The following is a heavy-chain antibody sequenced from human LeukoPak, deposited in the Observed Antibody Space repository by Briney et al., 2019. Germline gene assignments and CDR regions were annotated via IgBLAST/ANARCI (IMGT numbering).Heavy chain of an antibody. CDR1: GYTFTSYY. CDR3: ALVVPAAGNWFDP. CDR2: INPSGGST. J-gene: IGHJ5*02. Sequence: ASVKVSCKASGYTFTSYYMHWVRQAPGQGLEWMGIINPSGGSTSYAQKFQGRATMTRDTSTSTVYMELSSLRSEDTAVYYCALVVPAAGNWFDPWGQGTLVTVSS. D-gene: IGHD2-2*01. V-gene: IGHV1-46*01.